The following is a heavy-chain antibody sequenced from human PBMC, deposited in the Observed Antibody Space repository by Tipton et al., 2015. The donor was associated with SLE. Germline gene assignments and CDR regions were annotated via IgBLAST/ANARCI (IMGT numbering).Heavy chain of an antibody. CDR2: ISYSGST. J-gene: IGHJ4*02. D-gene: IGHD3-22*01. V-gene: IGHV4-34*07. Sequence: TLSLTCAVYGGSLSGHYWGWIRQPPGKGLEWIGSISYSGSTSYNPSLRSRVTIALDTSKNQFSLRLSSVTAADTAVYYCVSYDRSGYQFDYWGQGTLVTVSS. CDR1: GGSLSGHY. CDR3: VSYDRSGYQFDY.